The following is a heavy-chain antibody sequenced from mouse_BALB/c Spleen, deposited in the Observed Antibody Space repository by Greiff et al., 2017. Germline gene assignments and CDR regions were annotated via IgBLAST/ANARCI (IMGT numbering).Heavy chain of an antibody. CDR3: ARSTMITTSYWYFDV. CDR2: ISSGGSYT. J-gene: IGHJ1*01. CDR1: GFTFSSYG. V-gene: IGHV5-6*01. Sequence: EVQRVESGGDLVKPGGSLKLSCAASGFTFSSYGMSWVRQTPDKRLEWVATISSGGSYTYYPDSVKGRFTISRDNAKNTLYLQMSSLKSEDTAMYYCARSTMITTSYWYFDVWGAGTTVTVSS. D-gene: IGHD2-4*01.